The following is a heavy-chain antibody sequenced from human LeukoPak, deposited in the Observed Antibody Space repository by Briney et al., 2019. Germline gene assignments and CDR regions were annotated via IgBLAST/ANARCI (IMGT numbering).Heavy chain of an antibody. Sequence: GGSLRLSCAASGFTFSSHAINWVRQAPGKGLEWVSTVSTSGATTYYADSVRGRFTISRDNFKNTVYLQMNSLRAEDTAVYYCAKDAGEGSGWYYFDYWGQGTLVTVSS. CDR1: GFTFSSHA. J-gene: IGHJ4*02. V-gene: IGHV3-23*01. CDR2: VSTSGATT. D-gene: IGHD6-13*01. CDR3: AKDAGEGSGWYYFDY.